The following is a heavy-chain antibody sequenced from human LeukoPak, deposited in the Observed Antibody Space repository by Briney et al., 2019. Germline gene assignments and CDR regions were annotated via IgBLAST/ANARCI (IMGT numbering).Heavy chain of an antibody. J-gene: IGHJ3*02. CDR3: VRVGSLVFDI. CDR1: GFTFSDHY. V-gene: IGHV3-72*01. CDR2: IRDKANRHTT. D-gene: IGHD3-10*01. Sequence: GGSLRLSCSPSGFTFSDHYMDWVRQAPGKGLEWLGRIRDKANRHTTDYAASVKGRFTISRYDSKSSLYLQRNSLKTEDTALYDCVRVGSLVFDIWGQRTMVTVSS.